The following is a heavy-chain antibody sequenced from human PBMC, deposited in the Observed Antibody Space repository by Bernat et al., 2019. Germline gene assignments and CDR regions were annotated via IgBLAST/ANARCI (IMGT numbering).Heavy chain of an antibody. CDR1: GFSFSSYS. D-gene: IGHD1-26*01. Sequence: EVQLVESGGGLVKPGGSLRLSCAVSGFSFSSYSMSWVRQAPGKGLEWVSSISSSRSYICSSDSVKGRFTISRDNAKNSVYLQMNRLRAEGTAVYYCARERRATTSYYYYGLDVWGQGTTVTVSS. CDR3: ARERRATTSYYYYGLDV. CDR2: ISSSRSYI. J-gene: IGHJ6*01. V-gene: IGHV3-21*01.